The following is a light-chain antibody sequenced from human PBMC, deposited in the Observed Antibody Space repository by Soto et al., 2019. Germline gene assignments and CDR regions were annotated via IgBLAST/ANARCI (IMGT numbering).Light chain of an antibody. Sequence: QSVLTQPRSVSGSPGQSVTISCTGTSSDVGGYNYVSWYQQHPGKAPKLMIYDVSKRPSGVPVRFSGSKSGNTASLTISGLQAEDEADYYCCSYAGSYTPVVFGGGTKVTVL. J-gene: IGLJ2*01. CDR2: DVS. V-gene: IGLV2-11*01. CDR3: CSYAGSYTPVV. CDR1: SSDVGGYNY.